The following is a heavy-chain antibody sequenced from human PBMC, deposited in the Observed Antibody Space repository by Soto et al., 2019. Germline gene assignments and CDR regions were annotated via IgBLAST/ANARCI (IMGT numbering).Heavy chain of an antibody. V-gene: IGHV4-34*01. Sequence: SETLSLTCAVYGGSFSGYYWSWIRQPPGKGLEWIGEINHSGSTNYNPSLKSRVTISVDTSKNQFSLKLSSVTAADTAVYYCAREIAVAPYYYYGMDVWGQGTLVTVSS. CDR1: GGSFSGYY. J-gene: IGHJ6*02. CDR3: AREIAVAPYYYYGMDV. D-gene: IGHD6-19*01. CDR2: INHSGST.